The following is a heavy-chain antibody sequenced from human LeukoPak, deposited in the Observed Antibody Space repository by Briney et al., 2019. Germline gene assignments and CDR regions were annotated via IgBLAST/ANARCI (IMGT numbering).Heavy chain of an antibody. Sequence: GGSLRLSCAASGFTFSSYAMSWVRQAPGKGLEWVSAISGSGGSTYYADSVKGRFTISRDNAKNSLYLQMNSLRAEDTALYYCAKDMSSSSFSVDYWGQGTLVTVSS. CDR2: ISGSGGST. J-gene: IGHJ4*02. D-gene: IGHD6-6*01. V-gene: IGHV3-23*01. CDR3: AKDMSSSSFSVDY. CDR1: GFTFSSYA.